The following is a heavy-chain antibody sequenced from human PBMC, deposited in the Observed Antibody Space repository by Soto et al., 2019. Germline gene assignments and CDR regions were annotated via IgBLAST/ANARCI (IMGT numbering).Heavy chain of an antibody. CDR3: ARTSAAGKYYYGMDV. V-gene: IGHV5-51*01. CDR2: IYPGDSDT. J-gene: IGHJ6*02. Sequence: GESLKISCKGSGYSFTSYWIGWVRQMPGKGLEWMGIIYPGDSDTRYSPSFQGQVTISADKSISTAYLQWSSLKASDTAMYYCARTSAAGKYYYGMDVWGQGSTVTVSS. CDR1: GYSFTSYW. D-gene: IGHD6-13*01.